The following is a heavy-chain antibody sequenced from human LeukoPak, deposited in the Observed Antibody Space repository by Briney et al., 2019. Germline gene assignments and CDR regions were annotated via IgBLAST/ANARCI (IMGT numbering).Heavy chain of an antibody. D-gene: IGHD1-26*01. J-gene: IGHJ4*02. Sequence: ASVKVSCKASGYTFTGYYMHWVRQAPGQGLEWMGWINPNSGGTNYAQKFQGWVTMTRDTSISTAYMELSRLRSDDTAVYYCARAALVGALGPFDYWGQGTLVTVSS. V-gene: IGHV1-2*04. CDR3: ARAALVGALGPFDY. CDR1: GYTFTGYY. CDR2: INPNSGGT.